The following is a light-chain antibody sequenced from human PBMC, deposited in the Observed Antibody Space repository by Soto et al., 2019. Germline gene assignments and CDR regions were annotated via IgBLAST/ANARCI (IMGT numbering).Light chain of an antibody. CDR1: QSISSY. CDR2: AAS. V-gene: IGKV1-39*01. CDR3: QQSYSTPPYT. J-gene: IGKJ2*01. Sequence: DIQMTQSQSSLSASVTDRVTITCRASQSISSYLNWYQQKPGKAPKLLIYAASSLQSGVPSRFSGSGSGTDYALTISSLQPEDFATYHCQQSYSTPPYTFGQGTKVDIK.